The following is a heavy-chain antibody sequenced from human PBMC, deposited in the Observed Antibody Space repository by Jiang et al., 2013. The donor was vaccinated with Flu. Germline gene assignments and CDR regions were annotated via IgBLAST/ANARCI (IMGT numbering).Heavy chain of an antibody. V-gene: IGHV3-23*01. CDR1: GFTFSSYA. J-gene: IGHJ5*02. D-gene: IGHD3-16*02. Sequence: RLSCAASGFTFSSYAMSWVRQAPGKGLEWVSAISGSGGSTYYADSVKGRFTISRDNSKNTLYLQMNSLRAEDTAVYYCAKDGVRTFGGVISSFDPWGQGTLVTVSS. CDR3: AKDGVRTFGGVISSFDP. CDR2: ISGSGGST.